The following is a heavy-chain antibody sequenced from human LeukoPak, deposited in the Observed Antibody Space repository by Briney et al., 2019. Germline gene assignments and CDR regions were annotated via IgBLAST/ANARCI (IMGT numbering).Heavy chain of an antibody. J-gene: IGHJ4*02. D-gene: IGHD3-10*01. Sequence: ASETLSLTCTVSGGSISSSSYYWGWIRQPPGKGLEWIGSIYYSGSTYYNPSLKSRVTISVDTSKNQFSLKLSSVTAADTAVYYCARLGITTDYWGQGTLVPVSS. CDR3: ARLGITTDY. V-gene: IGHV4-39*01. CDR1: GGSISSSSYY. CDR2: IYYSGST.